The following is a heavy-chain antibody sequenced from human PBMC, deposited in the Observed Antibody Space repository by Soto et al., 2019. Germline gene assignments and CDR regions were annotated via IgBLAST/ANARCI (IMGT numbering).Heavy chain of an antibody. CDR3: ARTGGYSSSTWDNWFDP. CDR2: ISAYNGNT. Sequence: QVQLVQSGAEVKKPGASVKVSCKASGYTFTSYGISWVRQAPGQGPEWMGWISAYNGNTNYAQKLQGRVTMTTDTSTSTAYRELRSLRSDDTAGYYCARTGGYSSSTWDNWFDPWGQGTLVTVSS. CDR1: GYTFTSYG. D-gene: IGHD6-6*01. V-gene: IGHV1-18*01. J-gene: IGHJ5*02.